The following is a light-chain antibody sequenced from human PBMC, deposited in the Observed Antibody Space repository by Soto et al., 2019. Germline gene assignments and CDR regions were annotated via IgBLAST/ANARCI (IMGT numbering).Light chain of an antibody. CDR3: QQRSNWPAT. CDR2: DAS. CDR1: QSVSNNY. V-gene: IGKV3-11*01. Sequence: EIVLTQSPGTLSLSPGERATLSCRASQSVSNNYLAWYQQRPGQAPRLLIYDASNRAPGIPARFSGSGSGTDFTLTISSLEPEDFAVYYCQQRSNWPATFGQGTRLEIK. J-gene: IGKJ5*01.